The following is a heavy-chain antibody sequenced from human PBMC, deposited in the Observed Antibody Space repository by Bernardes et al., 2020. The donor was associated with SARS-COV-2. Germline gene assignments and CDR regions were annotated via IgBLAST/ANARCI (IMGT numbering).Heavy chain of an antibody. CDR1: GFTFSSYS. D-gene: IGHD6-19*01. Sequence: GESLRLSCAASGFTFSSYSMNWVRQAPGKGLEWVSSISSSSSYIYYADSVKGRFTISRDNAKNSLYLQMNSLRAEDTAVYYCARDRDSSGWNDYWGQGTLVTVSS. J-gene: IGHJ4*02. CDR2: ISSSSSYI. V-gene: IGHV3-21*01. CDR3: ARDRDSSGWNDY.